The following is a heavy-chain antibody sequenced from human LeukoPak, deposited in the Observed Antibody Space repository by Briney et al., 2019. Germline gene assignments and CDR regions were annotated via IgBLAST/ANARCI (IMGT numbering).Heavy chain of an antibody. V-gene: IGHV3-7*01. CDR3: AKDSNPLWKLDY. CDR1: GFTFSSYW. J-gene: IGHJ4*02. Sequence: GGSLRLSCAASGFTFSSYWMSWVRQAPGKGLEWVANIKQDGSEKYYADSVKGRFTISRDNSKNTLYLQMNSLRAEDTAVYYCAKDSNPLWKLDYWGQGTLGTVSS. CDR2: IKQDGSEK. D-gene: IGHD3-16*01.